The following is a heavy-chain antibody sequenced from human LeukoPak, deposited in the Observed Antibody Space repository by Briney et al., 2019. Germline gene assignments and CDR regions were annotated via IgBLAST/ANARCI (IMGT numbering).Heavy chain of an antibody. D-gene: IGHD3-22*01. V-gene: IGHV3-11*04. Sequence: GGSLRLSCAASGFTFSDYYMSWIRQAPGKGLEWVSYISSSGSTIYYADSVKGRFTISRDNAKNSLYLQMNSLRAEDTAVYYCARSRDYYDSSGYYYLWYFDYWGQGTLVTVSS. J-gene: IGHJ4*02. CDR1: GFTFSDYY. CDR2: ISSSGSTI. CDR3: ARSRDYYDSSGYYYLWYFDY.